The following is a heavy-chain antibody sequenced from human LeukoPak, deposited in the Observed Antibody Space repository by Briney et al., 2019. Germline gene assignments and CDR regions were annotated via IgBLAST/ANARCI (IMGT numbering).Heavy chain of an antibody. V-gene: IGHV4-30-4*08. CDR2: IYYSGST. Sequence: SQTLSLTCTVSGGSISGSDYYWSWIRQPPGKGLEWIGYIYYSGSTYYNPSLKSRVTISVDTSKNQFSLKLSSVTAADTAVYYCASYMITFGGVIADAFDIWGQGTMVTVSS. J-gene: IGHJ3*02. D-gene: IGHD3-16*02. CDR1: GGSISGSDYY. CDR3: ASYMITFGGVIADAFDI.